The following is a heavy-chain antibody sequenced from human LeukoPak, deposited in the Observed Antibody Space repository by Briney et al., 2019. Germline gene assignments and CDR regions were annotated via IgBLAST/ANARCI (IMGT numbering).Heavy chain of an antibody. Sequence: GGSLRLSCAASGFTFSSYSMNWVRQAPGKGLEWVSSISSSSSYIYYADSVKGRFTISRDNAKNSLYLQMNSLKTDDTAVYYCATENYGDYVLDHWGQGTLVTVSS. D-gene: IGHD4-17*01. J-gene: IGHJ4*02. CDR3: ATENYGDYVLDH. CDR2: ISSSSSYI. CDR1: GFTFSSYS. V-gene: IGHV3-21*03.